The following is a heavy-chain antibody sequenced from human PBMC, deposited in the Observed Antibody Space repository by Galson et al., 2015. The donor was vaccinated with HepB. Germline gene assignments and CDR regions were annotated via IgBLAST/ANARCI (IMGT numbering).Heavy chain of an antibody. CDR3: TRGGYDFWSGYYSDY. Sequence: SLRLSCAASGFSFNTYWMQWVRQGPGKGLEWLSRINSDGGSTYYADSVKGRFTISRDNAKNTLYLQLNSLRVEDTAVYYCTRGGYDFWSGYYSDYWGQGTLVAVSS. CDR1: GFSFNTYW. V-gene: IGHV3-74*01. J-gene: IGHJ4*02. CDR2: INSDGGST. D-gene: IGHD3-3*01.